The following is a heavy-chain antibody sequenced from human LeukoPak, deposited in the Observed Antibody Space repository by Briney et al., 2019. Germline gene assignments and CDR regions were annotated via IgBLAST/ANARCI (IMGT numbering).Heavy chain of an antibody. V-gene: IGHV3-21*01. J-gene: IGHJ6*02. D-gene: IGHD3-16*01. CDR2: INDNSYYR. CDR3: ARITLQGPYGMDV. Sequence: GGSLRLSCAASGFIFSSYSMNWVRQAPGKGLEWVSAINDNSYYRYYADSVKGRLTISRDNAKNSLYLQMNSVRAEDTAVYYCARITLQGPYGMDVWGQGTTVTVSS. CDR1: GFIFSSYS.